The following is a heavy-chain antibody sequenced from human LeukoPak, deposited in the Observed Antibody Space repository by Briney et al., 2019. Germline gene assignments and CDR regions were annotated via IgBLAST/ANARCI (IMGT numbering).Heavy chain of an antibody. V-gene: IGHV4-34*01. D-gene: IGHD6-6*01. Sequence: GSLRLSCAASGFNFSNHAMNWVRQAPGKGLEWIGEINHSGSTNYNPSLKSRVTISVDTSKNQFSLKLSSVTAADTAVYYCARGQGQLANYDAFDIWGQGTMVTVSS. J-gene: IGHJ3*02. CDR1: GFNFSNHA. CDR3: ARGQGQLANYDAFDI. CDR2: INHSGST.